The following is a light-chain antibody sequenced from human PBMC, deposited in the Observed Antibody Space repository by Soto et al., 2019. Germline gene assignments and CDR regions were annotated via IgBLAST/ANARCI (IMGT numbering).Light chain of an antibody. CDR2: GAS. J-gene: IGKJ3*01. CDR1: QSVSSSY. V-gene: IGKV3-20*01. Sequence: EIVLTQSPGTLSLSPGERATLSCRASQSVSSSYLARYQQKPGQAPRLLIYGASSRATGIPDRFSGSGSGTDFTLTISRLEPEDFAVYYCQQYGSSPFTFGPGTKVDI. CDR3: QQYGSSPFT.